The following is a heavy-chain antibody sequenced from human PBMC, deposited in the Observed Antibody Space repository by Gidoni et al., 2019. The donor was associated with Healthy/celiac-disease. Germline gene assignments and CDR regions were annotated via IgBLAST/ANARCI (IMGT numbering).Heavy chain of an antibody. CDR2: MNPNRGNT. J-gene: IGHJ6*02. V-gene: IGHV1-8*01. CDR3: ARTVGAAPFHYYGMDV. D-gene: IGHD1-26*01. Sequence: QVQLVQSGAEVKKPGASVKVSCKASGYTFTSYDINWVRQATGQGLEWMGWMNPNRGNTGYAQKFQGRVTMTRNTSISTAYMELSSLRSEDTAVYYCARTVGAAPFHYYGMDVWGQGTTVTVSS. CDR1: GYTFTSYD.